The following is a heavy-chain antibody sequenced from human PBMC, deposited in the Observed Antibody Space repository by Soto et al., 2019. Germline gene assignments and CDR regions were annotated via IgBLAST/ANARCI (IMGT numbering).Heavy chain of an antibody. J-gene: IGHJ6*03. Sequence: GGSLRLSCAASGFTFSSYTMSWVRQAPGKGLEWVSAISGSGGSTYYADSVKGRFTISRDNSKNTLYLQMNSLRAEDTAVYYCAKPPGDYDYYYYMDVWGKGTTVTVSS. V-gene: IGHV3-23*01. D-gene: IGHD3-10*01. CDR2: ISGSGGST. CDR3: AKPPGDYDYYYYMDV. CDR1: GFTFSSYT.